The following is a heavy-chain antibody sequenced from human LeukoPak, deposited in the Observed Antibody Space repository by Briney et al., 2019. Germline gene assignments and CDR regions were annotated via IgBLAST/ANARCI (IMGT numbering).Heavy chain of an antibody. CDR2: IYYSGST. CDR1: GGSISSSSYY. J-gene: IGHJ3*02. V-gene: IGHV4-39*01. CDR3: SQAVSNAFDI. D-gene: IGHD6-19*01. Sequence: SETLSLTCTVSGGSISSSSYYWGWIRQPPGKGLEWIGSIYYSGSTYYNPSLKSRVTISVDTSKNQFSLKLSSVTAADTAVYYCSQAVSNAFDIWGQGTMVTVSS.